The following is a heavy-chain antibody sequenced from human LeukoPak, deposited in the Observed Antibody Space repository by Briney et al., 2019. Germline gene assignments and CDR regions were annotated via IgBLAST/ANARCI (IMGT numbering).Heavy chain of an antibody. CDR2: ISPSATTI. Sequence: GGSLRLSCAASAFTFSGYSMNWVRQAPGKGLEWVSYISPSATTIYYADSVKGRFTISRDNAKNSLYLQMNSLRAEDTAVYYCAREYSSSSWRSFDYWGQGTLVTVSS. CDR3: AREYSSSSWRSFDY. V-gene: IGHV3-48*01. J-gene: IGHJ4*02. CDR1: AFTFSGYS. D-gene: IGHD6-6*01.